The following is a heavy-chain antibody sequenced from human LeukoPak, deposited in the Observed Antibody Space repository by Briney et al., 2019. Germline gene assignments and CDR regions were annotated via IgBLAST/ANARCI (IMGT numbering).Heavy chain of an antibody. D-gene: IGHD3-16*01. V-gene: IGHV4-30-2*01. Sequence: PSETLSLTCTVSGGSISSGGYYWSWIRQPPGKGLEWIGYIYHSGSTYYNPSLKSRVTISVDRSKNQFSLKLSSVTAADTAVYYCARVGFVGDTGAFDIWGQGTMVTVSS. CDR3: ARVGFVGDTGAFDI. J-gene: IGHJ3*02. CDR1: GGSISSGGYY. CDR2: IYHSGST.